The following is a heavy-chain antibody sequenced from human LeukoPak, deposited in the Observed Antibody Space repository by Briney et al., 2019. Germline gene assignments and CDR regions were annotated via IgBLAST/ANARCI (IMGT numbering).Heavy chain of an antibody. V-gene: IGHV4-59*01. CDR1: GGSISSYY. Sequence: SETLSLTCTVSGGSISSYYWSWIRQPPGKGLEWIGYIYYSGGTNYNPSLKSRVTISVDTSKNQFSLKLSSVTAADTAVYYCARAERGYSYGYIYYWGQGTLVTVSS. CDR3: ARAERGYSYGYIYY. CDR2: IYYSGGT. J-gene: IGHJ4*02. D-gene: IGHD5-18*01.